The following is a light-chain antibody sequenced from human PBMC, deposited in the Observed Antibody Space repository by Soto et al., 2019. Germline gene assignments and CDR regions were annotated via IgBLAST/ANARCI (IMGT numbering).Light chain of an antibody. CDR2: GAS. Sequence: EIVMTQSPAILSVSPGETGTLSCRASQDIGTKLAWYQQKPGQAPRLLIYGASSRPTGIPDRFSGSGSGTDFTLTISRLEPEDFAVYYCQQYNNWPPITFGQGTRLEIK. V-gene: IGKV3D-15*01. CDR3: QQYNNWPPIT. CDR1: QDIGTK. J-gene: IGKJ5*01.